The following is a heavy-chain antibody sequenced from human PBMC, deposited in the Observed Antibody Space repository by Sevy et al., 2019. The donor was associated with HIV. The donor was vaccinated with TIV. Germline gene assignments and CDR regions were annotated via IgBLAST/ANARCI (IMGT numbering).Heavy chain of an antibody. V-gene: IGHV3-30*04. CDR3: AREGVLFEGVIVSYGMDV. Sequence: GGSLRLSCAASGFTFNRSPMHWVRQAPGKGLEWVAVMSYNGNKKYNGDSVKGRFTISRDDSKTTLYLQMNSLRPEDTAVYYCAREGVLFEGVIVSYGMDVSGQGTTVTVSS. J-gene: IGHJ6*02. D-gene: IGHD3-16*01. CDR2: MSYNGNKK. CDR1: GFTFNRSP.